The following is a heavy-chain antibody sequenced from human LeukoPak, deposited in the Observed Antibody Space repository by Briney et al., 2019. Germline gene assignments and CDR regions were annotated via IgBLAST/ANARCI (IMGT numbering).Heavy chain of an antibody. CDR1: GYTFTSYY. CDR3: ASTIVGATGNWFDP. V-gene: IGHV1-46*01. CDR2: INPSGGST. Sequence: ASVKVSCKASGYTFTSYYMHWVRQAPGQGLEWMGIINPSGGSTSYAQKFQGRVTMTTDTSTSTVYMELKSLRSDDTAVYYCASTIVGATGNWFDPWGQGTLVTVSS. D-gene: IGHD1-26*01. J-gene: IGHJ5*02.